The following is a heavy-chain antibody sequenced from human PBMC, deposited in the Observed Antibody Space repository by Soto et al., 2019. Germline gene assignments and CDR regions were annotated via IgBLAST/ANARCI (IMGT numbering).Heavy chain of an antibody. CDR2: IIPIFGTA. CDR3: AVGLRLGELGL. Sequence: QVQLVQSGAAVKKPGSSVKVSCKASGGTFSSYALSWVRQAPGQGLEWMGGIIPIFGTANYAQKFQGRVTITADEATSTAYMELSSLRSEDTDVYYCAVGLRLGELGLWGRGTLVTVSS. CDR1: GGTFSSYA. J-gene: IGHJ2*01. D-gene: IGHD3-16*01. V-gene: IGHV1-69*01.